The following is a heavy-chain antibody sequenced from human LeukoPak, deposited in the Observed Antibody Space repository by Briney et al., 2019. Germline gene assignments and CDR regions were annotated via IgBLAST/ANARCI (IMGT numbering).Heavy chain of an antibody. CDR1: GGSISSSSYY. CDR3: ARRRGSGRSFDF. CDR2: IYNSGNT. J-gene: IGHJ4*02. D-gene: IGHD3-10*01. V-gene: IGHV4-39*01. Sequence: SETLSLTCTVSGGSISSSSYYWGWLRQSPGRGLEWIGNIYNSGNTYYNPSLKSRVTISVDTSKNQFSLKLSSITAADTAVYYCARRRGSGRSFDFWGQGTLVTVSS.